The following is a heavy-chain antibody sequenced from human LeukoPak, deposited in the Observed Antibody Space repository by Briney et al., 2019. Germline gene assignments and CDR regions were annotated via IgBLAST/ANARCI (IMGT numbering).Heavy chain of an antibody. CDR3: ARDLVDTTMWGFDY. V-gene: IGHV3-69-1*02. CDR2: ISSSGTT. D-gene: IGHD5-18*01. CDR1: GFTFSSYH. Sequence: GGSLRLSCVVSGFTFSSYHMNWVRQAPGKGLEWVSYISSSGTTYYADSVKGRFTISRDNAKNSLYLQMNSLRAEDTAVYYCARDLVDTTMWGFDYWGQGTLVTVSS. J-gene: IGHJ4*02.